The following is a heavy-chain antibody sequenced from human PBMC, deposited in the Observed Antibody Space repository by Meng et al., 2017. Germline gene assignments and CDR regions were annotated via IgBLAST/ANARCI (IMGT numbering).Heavy chain of an antibody. J-gene: IGHJ4*02. Sequence: GESLKISCAASGSTFSSYAMHWVRKAPGKGLEWVSSISSSSSYIYYADSVKGRFTISRDNAKNSLYLQMNSLRAEDTAVYYCARDANLYCSSTSCYAGDYWGQGTLVTVPS. CDR3: ARDANLYCSSTSCYAGDY. V-gene: IGHV3-21*01. CDR2: ISSSSSYI. D-gene: IGHD2-2*01. CDR1: GSTFSSYA.